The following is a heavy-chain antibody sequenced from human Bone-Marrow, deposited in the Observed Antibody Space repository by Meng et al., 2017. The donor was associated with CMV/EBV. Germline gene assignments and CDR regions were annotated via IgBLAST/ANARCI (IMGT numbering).Heavy chain of an antibody. CDR2: IYPGDSDT. D-gene: IGHD2-21*01. CDR1: GYGFTSYW. J-gene: IGHJ6*02. CDR3: ARSYCGGDCYRHYYYYGMDV. V-gene: IGHV5-51*01. Sequence: GGSLRLSCKGSGYGFTSYWIGWVRQMPGKGLEWMGIIYPGDSDTRYSPSFQGQVTISADKSISTAYLQWSSLKASDTAMYYCARSYCGGDCYRHYYYYGMDVWGQGTTVTVSS.